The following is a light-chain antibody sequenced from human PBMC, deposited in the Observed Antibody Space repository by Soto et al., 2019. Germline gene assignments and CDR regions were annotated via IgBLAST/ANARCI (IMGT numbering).Light chain of an antibody. V-gene: IGKV1-17*01. Sequence: DIQMTQSPSSLSASVGDRVTITCRASQGIRNALDWYQQKPAKAPARLIYAASSLTSGVPSRFSGSGSGTEFILIISSLQAEDFATYYCLQYNTSPLTFGQGTKVEIK. J-gene: IGKJ1*01. CDR2: AAS. CDR1: QGIRNA. CDR3: LQYNTSPLT.